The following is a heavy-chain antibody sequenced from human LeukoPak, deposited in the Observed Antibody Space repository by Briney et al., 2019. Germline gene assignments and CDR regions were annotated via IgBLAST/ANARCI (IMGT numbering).Heavy chain of an antibody. Sequence: SETLSLTCTVSGGSISSYYWSWIRQPAGKGLEWIGRIYTSGSTNYNPSLKSRVTISVDKSKNRFSLKLSSVTAADTAVYYCARAYCSSTSCSPGVYYMDVWGKGTTVTVSS. CDR1: GGSISSYY. CDR3: ARAYCSSTSCSPGVYYMDV. J-gene: IGHJ6*03. V-gene: IGHV4-4*07. CDR2: IYTSGST. D-gene: IGHD2-2*01.